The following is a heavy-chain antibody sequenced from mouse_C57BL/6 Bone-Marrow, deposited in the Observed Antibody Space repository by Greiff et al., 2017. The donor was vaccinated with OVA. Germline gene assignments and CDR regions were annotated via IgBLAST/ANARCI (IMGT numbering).Heavy chain of an antibody. CDR2: INPENGDT. D-gene: IGHD2-3*01. J-gene: IGHJ1*03. CDR1: GYAFTNYL. Sequence: VQLQQSGAELVRPGTSVKVSCKASGYAFTNYLIEWVKQRPGQGLEWIGVINPENGDTEYASKFQGKATITADTSSNTAYLQLSSLTSEDTAVYYCTTSNGYYDWYFDVWGTGTTVTVSS. V-gene: IGHV1-54*02. CDR3: TTSNGYYDWYFDV.